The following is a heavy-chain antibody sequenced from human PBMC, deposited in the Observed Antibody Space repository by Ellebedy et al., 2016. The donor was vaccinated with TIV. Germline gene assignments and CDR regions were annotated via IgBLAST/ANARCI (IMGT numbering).Heavy chain of an antibody. CDR2: IYSSGST. CDR3: SGAYGRATPRS. CDR1: GDSVSTDNYY. V-gene: IGHV4-61*03. J-gene: IGHJ5*02. D-gene: IGHD3-10*01. Sequence: MPSETLSLTCAVSGDSVSTDNYYWTWIRQPPGKGLEWIGYIYSSGSTDYKPSLKTRVTISVNTSKNHFSLNLKSVPAADTAVYFCSGAYGRATPRSWGQGTLVTVSS.